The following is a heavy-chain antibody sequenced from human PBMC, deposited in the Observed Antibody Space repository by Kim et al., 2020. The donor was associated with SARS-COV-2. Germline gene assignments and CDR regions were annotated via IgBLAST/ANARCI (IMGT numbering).Heavy chain of an antibody. D-gene: IGHD3-3*01. CDR2: INPSGGST. CDR1: GYTFTSYY. CDR3: ARDHSPGITIFGVTGLQKYDY. J-gene: IGHJ4*02. V-gene: IGHV1-46*01. Sequence: ASVKVSCKASGYTFTSYYMHWVRQAPGQGLEWIGIINPSGGSTSYAQKFQGRVTMTRDTSTSTVYMELSSLRSEDTAVYYCARDHSPGITIFGVTGLQKYDYWGQGTLVTVSS.